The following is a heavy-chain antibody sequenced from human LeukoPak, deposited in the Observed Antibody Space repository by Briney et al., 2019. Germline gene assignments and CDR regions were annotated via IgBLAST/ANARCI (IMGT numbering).Heavy chain of an antibody. D-gene: IGHD5-18*01. J-gene: IGHJ6*02. V-gene: IGHV1-69*04. CDR2: IIPILGIA. Sequence: ASVKVSCKASGGTFSSYAISWVRQAPGQGLEWMGRIIPILGIANYAQKFQGRVTITADKSTSTAYMELSSLRSEDTAVYYCARGRGYSYGPIGYYGMDVWGQGTTVTVSS. CDR1: GGTFSSYA. CDR3: ARGRGYSYGPIGYYGMDV.